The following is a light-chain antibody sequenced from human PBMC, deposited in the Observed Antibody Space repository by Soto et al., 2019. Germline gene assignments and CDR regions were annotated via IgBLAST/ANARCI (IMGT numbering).Light chain of an antibody. V-gene: IGLV2-14*01. Sequence: QSVLTQPASVSGSPGQSITISCTGNSSDVGGYNYVSWYQQHPGKAPKLMIYDVSNRPSGVSNRFSGSKSGNTASLTISGLQAEDEADYYCSSYTRSSTLFGGGTKLTVL. CDR1: SSDVGGYNY. CDR2: DVS. J-gene: IGLJ2*01. CDR3: SSYTRSSTL.